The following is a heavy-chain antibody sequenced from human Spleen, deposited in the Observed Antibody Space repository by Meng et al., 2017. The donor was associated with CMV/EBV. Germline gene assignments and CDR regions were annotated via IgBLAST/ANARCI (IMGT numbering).Heavy chain of an antibody. V-gene: IGHV4-31*03. J-gene: IGHJ5*02. Sequence: SETLSLTCTVSGGSISSGDYYWSWIRQHPGKGLEWIGYIYYSGSTYYNPSLKRRVTISVDTSKNQFSLKLSSVTAADTAVYYCARDLPSSGFDPWGQGTLVTVSS. CDR1: GGSISSGDYY. CDR3: ARDLPSSGFDP. CDR2: IYYSGST. D-gene: IGHD3-10*01.